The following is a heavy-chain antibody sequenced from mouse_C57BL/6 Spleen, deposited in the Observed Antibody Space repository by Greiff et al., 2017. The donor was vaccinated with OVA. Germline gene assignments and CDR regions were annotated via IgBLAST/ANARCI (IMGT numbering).Heavy chain of an antibody. CDR3: AKITTVSYDMDY. Sequence: QVQLQQPGAELVKPGASVKLSCKASGYTFTSYWMQWVKQRPGQGLEWIGEIDPSDSYTNYNQKFKGKATLTVDTSSSTAYMQLSSLTSEDSAVYYCAKITTVSYDMDYWGQGTAGTVSS. CDR1: GYTFTSYW. J-gene: IGHJ4*01. CDR2: IDPSDSYT. D-gene: IGHD1-1*01. V-gene: IGHV1-50*01.